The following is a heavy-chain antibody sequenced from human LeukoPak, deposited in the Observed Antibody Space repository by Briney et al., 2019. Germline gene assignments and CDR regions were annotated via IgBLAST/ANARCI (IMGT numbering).Heavy chain of an antibody. Sequence: GRSLRLSCAASGFTFSSYGMHGVRQAPGKGLEWVAVISYDGSNKYYADSVKGRFTISRDNSKNTLYLQMNSLRAEDTAVYYCANQGIAARDVWGQGTLVTVSS. D-gene: IGHD6-6*01. V-gene: IGHV3-30*18. CDR3: ANQGIAARDV. CDR2: ISYDGSNK. J-gene: IGHJ4*02. CDR1: GFTFSSYG.